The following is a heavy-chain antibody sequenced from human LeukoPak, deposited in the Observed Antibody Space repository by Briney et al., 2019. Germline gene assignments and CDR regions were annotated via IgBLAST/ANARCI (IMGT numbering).Heavy chain of an antibody. CDR2: IYPGDSDT. J-gene: IGHJ4*02. Sequence: GESLKISCKDSGYSFTSYWIGWVRQMPGKGLEWMGIIYPGDSDTRYSPSFQGQVTISADKSISTAYLQWSSLKASDTAMYYCARLWGRGIVVVVAATPRYYFDYWGQGTLVTVSS. V-gene: IGHV5-51*01. CDR3: ARLWGRGIVVVVAATPRYYFDY. CDR1: GYSFTSYW. D-gene: IGHD2-15*01.